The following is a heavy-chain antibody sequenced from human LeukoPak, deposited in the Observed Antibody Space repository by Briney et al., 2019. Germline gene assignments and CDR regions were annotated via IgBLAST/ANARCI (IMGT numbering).Heavy chain of an antibody. CDR1: GGTFSSYA. Sequence: SVKVSCKASGGTFSSYAISWVRQAPGQGLEWMGGIIPIFGTANYAQKFQGRVTLTADESTSTAYMELSSLRSEDTAVYYCASLFYDILTGSYYYGMDVWGKGTTVTVSS. CDR2: IIPIFGTA. J-gene: IGHJ6*04. CDR3: ASLFYDILTGSYYYGMDV. D-gene: IGHD3-9*01. V-gene: IGHV1-69*13.